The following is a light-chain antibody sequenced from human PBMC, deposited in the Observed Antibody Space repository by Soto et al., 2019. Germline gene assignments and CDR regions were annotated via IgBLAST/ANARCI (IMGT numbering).Light chain of an antibody. V-gene: IGKV4-1*01. CDR1: QSVLYSSNNNNY. J-gene: IGKJ5*01. CDR3: QQRSNWPIT. CDR2: WAS. Sequence: DIVMTQSPDSLAVSLGERATINCKSSQSVLYSSNNNNYIAWYQQKPGQPPKLIIYWASTRESGVPDRFSGSGSGTDFTLTISSLQAEDVAIYYCQQRSNWPITFGQGTRLEI.